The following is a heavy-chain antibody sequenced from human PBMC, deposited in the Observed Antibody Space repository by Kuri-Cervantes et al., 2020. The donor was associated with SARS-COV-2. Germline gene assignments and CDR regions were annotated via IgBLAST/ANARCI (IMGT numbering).Heavy chain of an antibody. CDR1: GYTFTSYD. Sequence: ASVKVSCKASGYTFTSYDINWVRQATGQGLEWMGWMNPNSGNTGYAQKFQGRVTMTRNTSISTAYMELSSLRSEDTAMYYCARHVTGTTFSWLDPWDQGILVTVSS. J-gene: IGHJ5*02. V-gene: IGHV1-8*01. CDR2: MNPNSGNT. D-gene: IGHD1-1*01. CDR3: ARHVTGTTFSWLDP.